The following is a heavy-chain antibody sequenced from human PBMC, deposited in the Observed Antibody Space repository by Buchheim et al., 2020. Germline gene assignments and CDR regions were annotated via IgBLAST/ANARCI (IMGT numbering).Heavy chain of an antibody. J-gene: IGHJ6*02. CDR2: IKQDGSEK. Sequence: EVQLVESGGGLVQPGGSLRLSCAASGFTFSSYWMNWVRQAAGKGLEWVADIKQDGSEKYYVDSVKGRFTISRDNAKNSLDLQMNSLRAEDTAVYYCARRSSYDWYYYYGMDVWGQGS. V-gene: IGHV3-7*01. D-gene: IGHD5-12*01. CDR1: GFTFSSYW. CDR3: ARRSSYDWYYYYGMDV.